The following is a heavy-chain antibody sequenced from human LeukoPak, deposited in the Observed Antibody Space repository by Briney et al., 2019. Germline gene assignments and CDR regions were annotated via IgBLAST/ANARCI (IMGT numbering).Heavy chain of an antibody. V-gene: IGHV3-15*01. J-gene: IGHJ4*02. CDR2: MKSNVDGGTT. Sequence: PGGSLRLSCAASGLTFSNAYMTWVRQAPGKGLEWVGRMKSNVDGGTTDYAEPVKGRFSISRDDSKNTLYLQMNSLKTEDTAVYYCTTGGPHYDGTPVDFWGQGTLVTVSS. CDR3: TTGGPHYDGTPVDF. D-gene: IGHD4-23*01. CDR1: GLTFSNAY.